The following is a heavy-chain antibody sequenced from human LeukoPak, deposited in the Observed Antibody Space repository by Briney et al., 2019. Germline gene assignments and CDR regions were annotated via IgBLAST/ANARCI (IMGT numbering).Heavy chain of an antibody. Sequence: PGGPLRLSCVVSGFNLQNYAMSWVRQAPGKGLEWVSHVSPSGRSTYYADSVWGRFTISRDNSNNTLFLQMSSLRVEDTAVYYCARAARAGAQYFDWWGQGVLVAVSS. V-gene: IGHV3-23*01. D-gene: IGHD2/OR15-2a*01. J-gene: IGHJ4*02. CDR1: GFNLQNYA. CDR3: ARAARAGAQYFDW. CDR2: VSPSGRST.